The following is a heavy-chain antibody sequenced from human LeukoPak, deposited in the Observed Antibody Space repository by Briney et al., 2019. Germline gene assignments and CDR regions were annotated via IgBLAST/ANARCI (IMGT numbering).Heavy chain of an antibody. Sequence: PGGSLRLSCAASGLTFSRYWMHWVRQAPGKGLEWVANIKQDGSEKYYVDSAKGRFTISRDNAKNSLYLQMNSLRAEDTAVYYCARDQQGSSSSPDYWGQGTLVTVPS. V-gene: IGHV3-7*01. CDR1: GLTFSRYW. J-gene: IGHJ4*02. CDR2: IKQDGSEK. CDR3: ARDQQGSSSSPDY. D-gene: IGHD6-13*01.